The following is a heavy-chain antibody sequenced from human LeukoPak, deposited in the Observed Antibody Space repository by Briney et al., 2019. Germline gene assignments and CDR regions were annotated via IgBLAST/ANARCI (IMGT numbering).Heavy chain of an antibody. CDR3: AKGYYDYVWGSYYFDY. CDR1: GFTFSSYA. J-gene: IGHJ4*02. Sequence: GGSLRLYCAASGFTFSSYAMSWVRQAPGKGLEWVSAISGGGGSTYYADSGKGRFTISRDNSRDTLYLQMNSLRAEDTAVYYCAKGYYDYVWGSYYFDYWGQGTLVTVSS. CDR2: ISGGGGST. D-gene: IGHD3-16*01. V-gene: IGHV3-23*01.